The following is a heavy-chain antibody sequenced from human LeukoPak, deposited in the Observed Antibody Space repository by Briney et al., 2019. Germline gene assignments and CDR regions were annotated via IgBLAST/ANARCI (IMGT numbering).Heavy chain of an antibody. CDR3: AAEHMVGATFFDY. V-gene: IGHV1-58*01. CDR1: GFTFTSSA. Sequence: GTSVKVSCKASGFTFTSSAVQWVRQARGQRLEWIGWIVVGSGNTNYARKFQERVTITRDMSTSTAYMELSSLRSEDTAVYYCAAEHMVGATFFDYWGQGTLVTVSS. CDR2: IVVGSGNT. D-gene: IGHD1-26*01. J-gene: IGHJ4*02.